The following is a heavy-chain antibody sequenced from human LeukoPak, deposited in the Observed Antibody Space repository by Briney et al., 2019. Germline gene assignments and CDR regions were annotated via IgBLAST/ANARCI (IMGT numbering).Heavy chain of an antibody. CDR2: IYYSGST. CDR1: GGSISSSSYY. Sequence: SETLPLTCTVSGGSISSSSYYWGWIRQPPGKGLEWIGSIYYSGSTYYNPSLKSRVTISVDTSKNQFSLKLSSVTAADTAVYYCARVRDILTGAYYFDYWGQGTLVTVSS. CDR3: ARVRDILTGAYYFDY. V-gene: IGHV4-39*07. J-gene: IGHJ4*02. D-gene: IGHD3-9*01.